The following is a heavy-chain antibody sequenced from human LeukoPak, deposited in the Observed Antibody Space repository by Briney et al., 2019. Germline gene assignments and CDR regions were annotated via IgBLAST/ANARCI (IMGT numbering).Heavy chain of an antibody. CDR1: GFTFSGYA. CDR2: VGTSGST. CDR3: AKARFLLAYYFDY. V-gene: IGHV3-23*01. D-gene: IGHD3-3*01. J-gene: IGHJ4*02. Sequence: GGSLRLSCTASGFTFSGYAMNWVRQAPGKGLEWVSAVGTSGSTYYADSVKGRFTISRDNSKNTLYLQMNSLRAEDTAVYYCAKARFLLAYYFDYWGQGTLVTVSS.